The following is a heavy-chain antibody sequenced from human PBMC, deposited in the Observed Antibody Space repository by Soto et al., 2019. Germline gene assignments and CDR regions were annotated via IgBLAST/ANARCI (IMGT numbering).Heavy chain of an antibody. CDR1: AGSFTSYY. Sequence: LSLTCTVSAGSFTSYYWSWIRQPPGKGLEWIGYIYNSGSTNYNPSLKSRVTISTDTSKNQFSLNLSSVSAADTAVYYCARASRVPISMIRGVVGSFDYWGPGTLVTVSS. CDR3: ARASRVPISMIRGVVGSFDY. V-gene: IGHV4-59*01. D-gene: IGHD3-10*01. J-gene: IGHJ4*02. CDR2: IYNSGST.